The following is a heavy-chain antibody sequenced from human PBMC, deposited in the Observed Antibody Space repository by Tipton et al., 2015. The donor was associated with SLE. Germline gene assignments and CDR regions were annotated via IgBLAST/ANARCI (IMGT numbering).Heavy chain of an antibody. V-gene: IGHV4-34*01. J-gene: IGHJ6*02. CDR1: GGSFSGYY. CDR3: ARGGLGYYYYGMDV. D-gene: IGHD3/OR15-3a*01. CDR2: INHSGST. Sequence: TLSLTCAVYGGSFSGYYWSWIRQPPGKGLEWIGEINHSGSTNYNPSLKSRVTISVDTSKNQFSLKLSSVTAADTAVYYCARGGLGYYYYGMDVWGQGTTVTVSS.